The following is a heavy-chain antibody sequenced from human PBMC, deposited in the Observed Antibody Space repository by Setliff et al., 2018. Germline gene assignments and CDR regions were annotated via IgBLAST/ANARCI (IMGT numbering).Heavy chain of an antibody. V-gene: IGHV3-21*01. CDR2: ISSSSSYI. J-gene: IGHJ4*02. Sequence: PGGSLRLSCAASGFTFSSYSMNWVRQAPGKGLEWVSSISSSSSYIYYADSVKGRFTVSRDNAKNTLYLQMNSLRADDTAVYYCARETAVAGQYYFDYCGQGTLVTVSS. D-gene: IGHD6-19*01. CDR1: GFTFSSYS. CDR3: ARETAVAGQYYFDY.